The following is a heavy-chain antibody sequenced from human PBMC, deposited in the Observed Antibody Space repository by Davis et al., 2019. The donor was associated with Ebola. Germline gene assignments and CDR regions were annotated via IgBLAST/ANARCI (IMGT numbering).Heavy chain of an antibody. V-gene: IGHV1-69*13. J-gene: IGHJ6*02. Sequence: SVKVSCKASGYTFTSYDINWVRQAPGQGLEWMGGIIPIFGTANYAQKFQGRVTITADESTSTAYMELSRLRSDDTAVYYCARGGAGSGGDVWGQGTTVTVSS. CDR1: GYTFTSYD. D-gene: IGHD3-10*01. CDR3: ARGGAGSGGDV. CDR2: IIPIFGTA.